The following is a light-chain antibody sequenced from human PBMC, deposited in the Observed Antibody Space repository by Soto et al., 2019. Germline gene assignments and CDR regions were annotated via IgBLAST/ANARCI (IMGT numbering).Light chain of an antibody. CDR1: QTVSTT. CDR2: GAS. J-gene: IGKJ2*01. V-gene: IGKV3-15*01. Sequence: EIVMTQSPATLSVFPGERATLSCRASQTVSTTLAWYQQKPGQAPRLLIFGASARAAGVPARFSGRGSGTEFTLTISSLQSEDFAVYYCLQYNNWPPYSFGQGTRLEIK. CDR3: LQYNNWPPYS.